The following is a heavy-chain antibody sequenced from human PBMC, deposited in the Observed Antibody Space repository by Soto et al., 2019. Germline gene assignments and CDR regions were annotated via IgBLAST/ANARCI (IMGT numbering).Heavy chain of an antibody. CDR3: ARYGAGSSVLINYGMDV. D-gene: IGHD3-10*01. J-gene: IGHJ6*02. Sequence: EVQLVQSGAEVKKPGESLRISCKGSGYSFTSYWISWVRQMPGKGLEWMGRIDPSDSYTNYSPSFQGHVTISADKSISTAYLQWSSMKASDTAMYYCARYGAGSSVLINYGMDVWGQGTTVTVSS. CDR1: GYSFTSYW. CDR2: IDPSDSYT. V-gene: IGHV5-10-1*01.